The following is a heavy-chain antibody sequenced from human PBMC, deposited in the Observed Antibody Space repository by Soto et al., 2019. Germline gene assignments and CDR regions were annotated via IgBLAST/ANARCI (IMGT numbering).Heavy chain of an antibody. Sequence: EVQMLESGGGLVQPGGSLRLSCAASGFTLSSYALSWVRQAPGKGLEWVSGISGSGDFTFDADSVRGRFTISRDNSMNTLYLQMNSLRVEDTPVYYCARGPTIFGVGVDAFDIWGQGTMATVSS. CDR1: GFTLSSYA. D-gene: IGHD3-3*01. CDR2: ISGSGDFT. V-gene: IGHV3-23*01. CDR3: ARGPTIFGVGVDAFDI. J-gene: IGHJ3*02.